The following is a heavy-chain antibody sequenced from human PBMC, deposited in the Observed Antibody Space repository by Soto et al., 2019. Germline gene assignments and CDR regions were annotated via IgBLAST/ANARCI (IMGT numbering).Heavy chain of an antibody. CDR2: ISRSGGTI. CDR3: ARGWDCSSTTCYTHNSFGP. CDR1: GFTFSSYE. J-gene: IGHJ5*02. D-gene: IGHD2-2*02. Sequence: PGGSLRLSCAASGFTFSSYEMNWVRQAPGKGLEWVSYISRSGGTIYSADSVKGRFTISRDNAKNSLYLQMNSLRVEDTAVYYCARGWDCSSTTCYTHNSFGPWGQGMLVTVSS. V-gene: IGHV3-48*03.